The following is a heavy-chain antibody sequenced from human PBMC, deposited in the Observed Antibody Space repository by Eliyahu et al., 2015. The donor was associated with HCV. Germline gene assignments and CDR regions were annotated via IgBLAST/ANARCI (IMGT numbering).Heavy chain of an antibody. J-gene: IGHJ6*02. CDR1: GYRFSAYY. V-gene: IGHV1-2*02. D-gene: IGHD3-9*01. Sequence: QVLLVQSGAEAKKPGASVKVSCKASGYRFSAYYMYWVRQAPGQGLEWMGWINPNSGGTTYAEKXQGRVTMTSDTSISTAYMELTSLRSDDTAVYYCARVLVGGDSDILTDYSMRPDERGYYYYPMDVWGQGSTVTVSS. CDR3: ARVLVGGDSDILTDYSMRPDERGYYYYPMDV. CDR2: INPNSGGT.